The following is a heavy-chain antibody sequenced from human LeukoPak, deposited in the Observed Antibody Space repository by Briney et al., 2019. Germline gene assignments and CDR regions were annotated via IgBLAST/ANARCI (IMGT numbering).Heavy chain of an antibody. CDR1: GGSVSSGGYY. J-gene: IGHJ4*02. CDR3: ARVAYYDSSGYFYDY. V-gene: IGHV4-61*08. Sequence: SSQTLSLTCTVSGGSVSSGGYYWSWIRQPPGKGLEWIGYIYYSGSTNYNPSLKSRVTISVDRSKNRFSLKLTSVTAADTAVYYCARVAYYDSSGYFYDYWGQGTLVTVSS. CDR2: IYYSGST. D-gene: IGHD3-22*01.